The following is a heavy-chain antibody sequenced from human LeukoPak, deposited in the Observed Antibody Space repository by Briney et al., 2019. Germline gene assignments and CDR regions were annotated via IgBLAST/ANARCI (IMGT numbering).Heavy chain of an antibody. CDR3: ARGGYHAYYLDY. V-gene: IGHV3-33*01. J-gene: IGHJ4*02. CDR1: GFTFSNYG. CDR2: IWHDGSEK. Sequence: PGRSLRLSCAASGFTFSNYGMHWVRQAPGKGLEWVAVIWHDGSEKYYGDSVKGRFTISRDDSKNTLHLQMNSLRAEDTGVYYCARGGYHAYYLDYWGQGSLVTVSS. D-gene: IGHD5-18*01.